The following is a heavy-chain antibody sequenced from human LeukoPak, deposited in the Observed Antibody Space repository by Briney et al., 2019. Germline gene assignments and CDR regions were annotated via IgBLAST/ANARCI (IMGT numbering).Heavy chain of an antibody. CDR1: GFTFSSYG. CDR2: ISYDGSNK. V-gene: IGHV3-30*18. J-gene: IGHJ3*02. D-gene: IGHD1-26*01. CDR3: AKEKTRMGEYDAFDI. Sequence: GGSLRLSCAASGFTFSSYGMHWVRQAPGKGLEWVAVISYDGSNKYYADSVKGRFTISRDNSKNTLYLQMNSLRAEDTAVYYCAKEKTRMGEYDAFDIWGQGTMVTVSS.